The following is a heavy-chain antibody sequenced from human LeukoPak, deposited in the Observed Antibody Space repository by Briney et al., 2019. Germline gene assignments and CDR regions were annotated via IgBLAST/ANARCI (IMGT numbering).Heavy chain of an antibody. CDR1: GGSISSGSYY. CDR2: IYTSGST. V-gene: IGHV4-61*02. D-gene: IGHD3-3*01. J-gene: IGHJ4*02. CDR3: ARSTIFGHFDY. Sequence: RSSETLSLTCTVSGGSISSGSYYWSWIRQPAGKGLEWIGRIYTSGSTNYNPSLKSRVTISVGTSKNQFSLKLSSVTAAGTTVYYCARSTIFGHFDYWGQGTLVTVSS.